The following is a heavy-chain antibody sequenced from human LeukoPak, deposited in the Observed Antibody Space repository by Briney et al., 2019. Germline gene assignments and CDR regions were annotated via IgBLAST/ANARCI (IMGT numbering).Heavy chain of an antibody. V-gene: IGHV3-72*01. Sequence: PGGSLRLSCAASGFTFSDHYMDWVRQAPGKGLEWVGRSRNKTKSYTTEYAASVKDRFTISRDDSKNSLYLQMNSLKTEDTAVYYCARATDYGWGQGTLVTVSS. CDR3: ARATDYG. J-gene: IGHJ4*02. D-gene: IGHD3-16*01. CDR1: GFTFSDHY. CDR2: SRNKTKSYTT.